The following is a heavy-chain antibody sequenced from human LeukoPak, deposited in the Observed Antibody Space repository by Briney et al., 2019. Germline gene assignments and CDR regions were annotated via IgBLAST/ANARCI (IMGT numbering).Heavy chain of an antibody. CDR2: FNPNSGGT. Sequence: ASVKLCCKAAGYTFTGYYMDWVRQAPGQGLEWMGWFNPNSGGTNYAQKVQGRGTMTRDTAISTAYMELSRLRSDDTAVYYCAREEPYYYHYMDVWGKGTTVTVSS. D-gene: IGHD1-14*01. CDR1: GYTFTGYY. V-gene: IGHV1-2*02. CDR3: AREEPYYYHYMDV. J-gene: IGHJ6*03.